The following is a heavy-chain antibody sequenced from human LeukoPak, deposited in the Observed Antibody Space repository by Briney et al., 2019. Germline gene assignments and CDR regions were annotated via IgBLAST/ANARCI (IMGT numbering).Heavy chain of an antibody. J-gene: IGHJ4*02. D-gene: IGHD3-22*01. CDR2: ISGSGAIT. Sequence: GGSLRLSCAASGFTFSSYAMNWVRQAPGKGLECVSAISGSGAITYYADSVEGRFTISRDNSLNTLYLQMNSLRAEDTAVYYCAKAWPNSGNYYYDYWGQGTLVTVSP. V-gene: IGHV3-23*01. CDR3: AKAWPNSGNYYYDY. CDR1: GFTFSSYA.